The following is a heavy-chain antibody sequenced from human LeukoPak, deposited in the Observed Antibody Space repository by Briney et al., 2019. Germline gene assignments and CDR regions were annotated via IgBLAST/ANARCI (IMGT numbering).Heavy chain of an antibody. D-gene: IGHD2-15*01. V-gene: IGHV3-30-3*01. CDR3: ARANWAGIEAPATDY. CDR1: GFTFSIYV. CDR2: ISYDGSNK. J-gene: IGHJ4*02. Sequence: GGSLRLSCAAAGFTFSIYVLHWVRQAPGKGLEWVAVISYDGSNKYYADSVKGRFTISRDNSKNTLYLQMNSLRAEDTAVYFCARANWAGIEAPATDYWGQGTLVTVSS.